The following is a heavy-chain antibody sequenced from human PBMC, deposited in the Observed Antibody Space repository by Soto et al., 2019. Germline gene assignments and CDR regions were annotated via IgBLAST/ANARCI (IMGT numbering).Heavy chain of an antibody. CDR1: GGSFSGYS. V-gene: IGHV4-34*01. Sequence: SETLSLTCAVYGGSFSGYSWTWIRQPPGTGLEWIGEIYHSGSTNCNPSLKSRVTISVEKSKNQFSLELSSMTAADTAVYYCARGGDWKFDYWGQGSLVTV. CDR3: ARGGDWKFDY. J-gene: IGHJ4*02. D-gene: IGHD2-21*02. CDR2: IYHSGST.